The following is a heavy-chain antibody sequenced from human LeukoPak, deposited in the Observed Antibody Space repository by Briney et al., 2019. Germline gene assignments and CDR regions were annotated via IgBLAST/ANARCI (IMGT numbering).Heavy chain of an antibody. CDR1: GFTFSSYW. V-gene: IGHV3-74*01. J-gene: IGHJ5*02. Sequence: PGGSLRLSCAASGFTFSSYWMHWGRQAPGKGLVWVSRINSDGSSTSNADSVKGRFTISRDNAKNTLYLQMNSLRADDTAVYYCARALAVAATGGFDPWGQGTLVTVSS. D-gene: IGHD6-19*01. CDR3: ARALAVAATGGFDP. CDR2: INSDGSST.